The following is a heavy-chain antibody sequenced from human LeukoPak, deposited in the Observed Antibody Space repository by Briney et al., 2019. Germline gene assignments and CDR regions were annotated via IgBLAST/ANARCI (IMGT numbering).Heavy chain of an antibody. CDR1: GYSFTSHW. Sequence: GESLKISCKGSGYSFTSHWIGWVRQMPGKGLEWMAIIYPGDSDTRYSLSFQGQVTISADKSISTAYLQWSSLKASDAAMYYCARRSYFYDSSAYLYYFDYWGQGTLVTVSS. D-gene: IGHD3-22*01. CDR2: IYPGDSDT. CDR3: ARRSYFYDSSAYLYYFDY. J-gene: IGHJ4*02. V-gene: IGHV5-51*01.